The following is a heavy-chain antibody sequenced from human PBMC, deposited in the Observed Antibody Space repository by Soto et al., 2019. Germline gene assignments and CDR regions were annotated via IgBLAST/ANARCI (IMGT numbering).Heavy chain of an antibody. CDR1: GGSFSGYY. CDR3: AREMGIGRAARLFGFDP. J-gene: IGHJ5*02. V-gene: IGHV4-34*01. D-gene: IGHD6-6*01. CDR2: INHSGST. Sequence: SETLSLTCAVYGGSFSGYYWSWIRQPPGKGLEWIGEINHSGSTNYNPSLKSRVTISVDTSKNQFSLKLSSVTAADTAVYYCAREMGIGRAARLFGFDPWGQGTLVTVSS.